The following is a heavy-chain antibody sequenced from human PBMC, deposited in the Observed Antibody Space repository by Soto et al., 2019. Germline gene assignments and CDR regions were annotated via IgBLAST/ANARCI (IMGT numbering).Heavy chain of an antibody. CDR3: ARRVRYFDWLLTPPIFYIDY. CDR2: IYYSGST. CDR1: GGSISSSSYY. V-gene: IGHV4-39*01. D-gene: IGHD3-9*01. J-gene: IGHJ4*02. Sequence: PSETLSLTCTFSGGSISSSSYYWGWIRQPPGKGMEWIGSIYYSGSTYYNPSLKSRVTISVDTSKNQFSLKLSSVTAADTAVYYCARRVRYFDWLLTPPIFYIDYWGQGTLVTVSS.